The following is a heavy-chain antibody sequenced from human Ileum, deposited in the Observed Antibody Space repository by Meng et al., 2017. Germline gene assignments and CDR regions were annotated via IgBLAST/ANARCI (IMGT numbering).Heavy chain of an antibody. CDR2: VYHSGST. V-gene: IGHV4-4*02. CDR3: ARADYVRYFDL. J-gene: IGHJ2*01. CDR1: GGSTESKNW. D-gene: IGHD3-10*02. Sequence: QVQLQESGPGLVNPSETLSLTCAVSGGSTESKNWWTWIPQPPGQGLEWIGEVYHSGSTHYNPSLQSRVTISIDNSKNRFSLSLNSVTAADTAIYYCARADYVRYFDLWGRGTLVTVSS.